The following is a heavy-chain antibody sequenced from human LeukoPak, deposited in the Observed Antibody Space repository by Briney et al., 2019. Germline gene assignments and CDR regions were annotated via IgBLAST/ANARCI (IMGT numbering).Heavy chain of an antibody. V-gene: IGHV3-7*01. J-gene: IGHJ6*03. CDR1: GFTFSSYW. D-gene: IGHD3-3*01. CDR2: IKQDGSEK. CDR3: ARDPLERYDFWSSYFYMDV. Sequence: GGSLRLSCAASGFTFSSYWMSWVRQAPGKGLEWVANIKQDGSEKYYVDSVKGRFTISRDNAKNSLYLQMNSLRAEDTAVYYCARDPLERYDFWSSYFYMDVWGKGTTVTVSS.